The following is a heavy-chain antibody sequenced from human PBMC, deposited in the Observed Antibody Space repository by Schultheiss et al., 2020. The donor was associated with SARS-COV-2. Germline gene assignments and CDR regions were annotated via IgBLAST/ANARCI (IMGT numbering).Heavy chain of an antibody. V-gene: IGHV3-30-3*01. CDR2: ISYDGSNK. J-gene: IGHJ4*02. Sequence: GSLRLSCAASGFTFSSYAMHWVRQAPGKGLEWVAVISYDGSNKYYADSVKGRFTISRDNSKNTLYLQMNSLRAEDTALYYCARAASEYYYDSSGYYPLGYWGQGTLVTVSS. D-gene: IGHD3-22*01. CDR3: ARAASEYYYDSSGYYPLGY. CDR1: GFTFSSYA.